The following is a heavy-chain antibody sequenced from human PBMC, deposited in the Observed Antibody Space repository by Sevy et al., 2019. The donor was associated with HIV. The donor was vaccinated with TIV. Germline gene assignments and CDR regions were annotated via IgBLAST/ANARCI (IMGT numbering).Heavy chain of an antibody. J-gene: IGHJ4*02. CDR3: ARDLFSGGNAVYGY. CDR1: GFTFSNFE. V-gene: IGHV3-48*03. Sequence: GGSLRLSCAASGFTFSNFEMNWVRQAPGKGLEWISYITSSGSTIYYADSVQGRFTISRDNAKNSLFLQMNSLRAEDTAVYYCARDLFSGGNAVYGYWGQGTLVTVSS. D-gene: IGHD2-15*01. CDR2: ITSSGSTI.